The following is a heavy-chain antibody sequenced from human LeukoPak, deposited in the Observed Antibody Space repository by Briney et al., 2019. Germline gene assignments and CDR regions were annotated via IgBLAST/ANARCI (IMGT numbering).Heavy chain of an antibody. CDR1: GGTFSNYV. J-gene: IGHJ3*02. V-gene: IGHV1-18*01. CDR3: ARRSSDDAFDI. CDR2: ISGSNGDT. Sequence: ASVNVSCKASGGTFSNYVINWVRQAPGQGLEWLGWISGSNGDTYYTRRFQGRFTMTPDTSTNTAYMELRSLRSDDTAVYYCARRSSDDAFDIWGQGTMVTVSS.